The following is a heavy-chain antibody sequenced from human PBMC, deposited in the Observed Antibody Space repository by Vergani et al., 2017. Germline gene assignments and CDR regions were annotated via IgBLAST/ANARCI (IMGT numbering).Heavy chain of an antibody. CDR2: IYFIGST. CDR3: ARRGAIYGYFDH. Sequence: QLQLQESGPGLVKPSETLSLTCTVSGGSISSSSYYWGWIRQPPGKGLEWIGSIYFIGSTYYNPSLKSRVTISVDTSKNQLSLKLSSVTAADTAVYYCARRGAIYGYFDHWGQGTLVTVSS. D-gene: IGHD2/OR15-2a*01. CDR1: GGSISSSSYY. V-gene: IGHV4-39*01. J-gene: IGHJ4*02.